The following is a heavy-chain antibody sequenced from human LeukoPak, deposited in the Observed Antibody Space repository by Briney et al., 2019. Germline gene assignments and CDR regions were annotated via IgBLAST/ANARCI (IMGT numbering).Heavy chain of an antibody. CDR3: ASGCGGDCYSVYYYGMDV. Sequence: GGSLRLSCTVSGLDFSKAWFSWVRQVPGKGLEWVSSISSSSSYIYYEDSVKGRFTISRDNAKNSLYLQMNSLRAEDTAVYYCASGCGGDCYSVYYYGMDVWGQGTTVTVSS. CDR1: GLDFSKAW. D-gene: IGHD2-21*02. CDR2: ISSSSSYI. J-gene: IGHJ6*02. V-gene: IGHV3-21*01.